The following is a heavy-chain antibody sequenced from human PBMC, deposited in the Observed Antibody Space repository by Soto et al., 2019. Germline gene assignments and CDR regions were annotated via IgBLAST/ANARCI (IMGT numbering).Heavy chain of an antibody. CDR3: ARNRVKHRGYCSGGSCYPSTRPPLCYFAY. CDR1: GGSFSGYY. J-gene: IGHJ4*02. CDR2: INHSGNT. V-gene: IGHV4-34*01. D-gene: IGHD2-15*01. Sequence: QVQLQQWGAGLLKPSETLSLTCAVYGGSFSGYYWSWIRPPPGKGLEWIGEINHSGNTNYNPSLKSRVTLPVDTSKNHFSLKRGSVTAADTAVYYCARNRVKHRGYCSGGSCYPSTRPPLCYFAYWGQRTLVTVSS.